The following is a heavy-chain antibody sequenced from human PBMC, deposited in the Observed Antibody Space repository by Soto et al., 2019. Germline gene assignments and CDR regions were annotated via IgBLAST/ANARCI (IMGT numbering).Heavy chain of an antibody. Sequence: GASVKVSCKASGYTFTGYYMHWVRQAPGQGLEWMGGIIPIFGTANYAQKFQGRVTITADESTSTAYMELSSLRSEDTAVYYCASMDIVATIIEYYFDYWGQGTLVAVSS. CDR2: IIPIFGTA. CDR3: ASMDIVATIIEYYFDY. CDR1: GYTFTGYY. J-gene: IGHJ4*02. V-gene: IGHV1-69*13. D-gene: IGHD5-12*01.